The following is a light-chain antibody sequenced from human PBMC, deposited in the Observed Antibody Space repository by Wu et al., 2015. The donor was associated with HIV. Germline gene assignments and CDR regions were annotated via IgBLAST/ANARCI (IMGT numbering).Light chain of an antibody. CDR3: QQYGTSPRT. CDR2: GAS. CDR1: QSVSSN. V-gene: IGKV3-20*01. Sequence: EIVLTQSPATLSVSPGERATLSCRASQSVSSNLAWYQQKPGQAPRLLIYGASTRATGIPDRFSGSGSGTDFTLTISRLEPEDFAVYYCQQYGTSPRTFAERT. J-gene: IGKJ1*01.